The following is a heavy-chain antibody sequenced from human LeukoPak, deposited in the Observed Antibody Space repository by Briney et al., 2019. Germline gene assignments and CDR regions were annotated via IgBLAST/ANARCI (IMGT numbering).Heavy chain of an antibody. CDR2: IIPIFGTA. V-gene: IGHV1-69*05. Sequence: SVNLSCKASGGTFSSYAISWVRQAPGQGLEWMGGIIPIFGTASYAHKFQGRVTITTGESTSTAYMELSSMRSEDTAVYYCARGAITIFGVASPRYYYYMDVWGKGTTVTVSS. D-gene: IGHD3-3*01. CDR3: ARGAITIFGVASPRYYYYMDV. J-gene: IGHJ6*03. CDR1: GGTFSSYA.